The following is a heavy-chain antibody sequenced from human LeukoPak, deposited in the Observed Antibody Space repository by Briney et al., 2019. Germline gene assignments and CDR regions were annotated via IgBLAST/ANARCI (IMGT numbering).Heavy chain of an antibody. J-gene: IGHJ4*02. CDR2: ISSSSSYI. Sequence: GGSLRLSCEASGFTFSAYAMTWVRQAPGKGLEWVSSISSSSSYIYYADSVKGRFTISRDNAKNSLYLQMNSLRAEDTAVYYCARSPLGLGYYFDYWGQGTLVTVSS. CDR1: GFTFSAYA. V-gene: IGHV3-21*01. CDR3: ARSPLGLGYYFDY. D-gene: IGHD3-10*01.